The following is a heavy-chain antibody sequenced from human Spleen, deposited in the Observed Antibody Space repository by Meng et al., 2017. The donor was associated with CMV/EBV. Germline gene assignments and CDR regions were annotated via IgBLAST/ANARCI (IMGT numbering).Heavy chain of an antibody. D-gene: IGHD2-2*02. V-gene: IGHV1-2*02. J-gene: IGHJ1*01. Sequence: FPDYYMHWERQTPGQGPEWLRWINPGSGAKDYAQKYQGMVAMTKDTSITTVFMELSRLRSDDTAVYYCARAPDYCSSASCYKYLQYWGQGALVTVSS. CDR1: FPDYY. CDR3: ARAPDYCSSASCYKYLQY. CDR2: INPGSGAK.